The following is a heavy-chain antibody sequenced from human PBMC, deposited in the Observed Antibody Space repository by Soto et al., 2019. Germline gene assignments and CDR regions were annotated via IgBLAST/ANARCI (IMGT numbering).Heavy chain of an antibody. J-gene: IGHJ4*02. D-gene: IGHD2-21*01. CDR3: ARPPYPTGLLCYLGY. Sequence: ASVKVSCKASGYTFTYYHVHWVRQAPGQGLEWMGIINPYGGDTTYAQKFQGRVTMTRDTSTSTVYMELSSLRSEDTALYYCARPPYPTGLLCYLGYWRQGTLITVSS. CDR2: INPYGGDT. CDR1: GYTFTYYH. V-gene: IGHV1-46*01.